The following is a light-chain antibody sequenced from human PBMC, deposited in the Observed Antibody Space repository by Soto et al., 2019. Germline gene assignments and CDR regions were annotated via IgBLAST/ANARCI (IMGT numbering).Light chain of an antibody. CDR3: KQYKTYTT. V-gene: IGKV1-5*01. CDR2: DAS. Sequence: DIQMTQSPSTLSASVGDRVTITCRASQSISTWLVWYQQKPGKAPKVLIYDASSLQSGVPSRFSGHGSGTDFTLTISSLQPDDSAIYYCKQYKTYTTFGQGTKMEIK. CDR1: QSISTW. J-gene: IGKJ2*01.